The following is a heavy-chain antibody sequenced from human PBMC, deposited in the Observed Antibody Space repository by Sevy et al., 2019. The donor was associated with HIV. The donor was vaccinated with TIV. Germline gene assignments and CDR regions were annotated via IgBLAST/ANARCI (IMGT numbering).Heavy chain of an antibody. J-gene: IGHJ4*02. CDR2: ISHDGSNK. V-gene: IGHV3-30*18. CDR1: GFTFNNYG. Sequence: GGSLRLSCVVSGFTFNNYGMHWVRQAPGKGLEWVAVISHDGSNKYYADSGKGRFTISRDNSKNTLCLRMNSLRNEDTAEYYCAKEFRDYDYVWVTYRFDYWGQGNLVTVSS. CDR3: AKEFRDYDYVWVTYRFDY. D-gene: IGHD3-16*02.